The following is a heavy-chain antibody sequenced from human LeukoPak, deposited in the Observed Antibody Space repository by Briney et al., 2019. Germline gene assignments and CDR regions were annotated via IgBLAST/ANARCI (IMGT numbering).Heavy chain of an antibody. Sequence: PGGSLRLSCAASGFTFSSYGMHWVRQAPGKGLEWVAVISYDGSNKYYADSVKGRFTISRDNSKNTLYLQMNSLRAEDTAVYYCAKAVDYPGDYFDYWGQGTLVTVSS. V-gene: IGHV3-30*18. CDR1: GFTFSSYG. D-gene: IGHD3/OR15-3a*01. J-gene: IGHJ4*02. CDR2: ISYDGSNK. CDR3: AKAVDYPGDYFDY.